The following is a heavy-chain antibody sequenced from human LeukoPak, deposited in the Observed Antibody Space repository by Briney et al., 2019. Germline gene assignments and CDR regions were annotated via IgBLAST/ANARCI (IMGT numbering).Heavy chain of an antibody. V-gene: IGHV4-39*07. Sequence: SETLSLTCTVSGGSISSSSYYWGWIRQPPGKGLEWIGSIYYSGSTYYNPSLKSRVTISVDTSKNQFSLKLSSVTAADTAVYYCARVGSSSLFDYWGQGTLVTVSS. D-gene: IGHD6-13*01. CDR2: IYYSGST. CDR3: ARVGSSSLFDY. CDR1: GGSISSSSYY. J-gene: IGHJ4*02.